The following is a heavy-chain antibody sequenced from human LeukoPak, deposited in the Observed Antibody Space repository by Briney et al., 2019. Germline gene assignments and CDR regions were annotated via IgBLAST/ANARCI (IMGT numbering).Heavy chain of an antibody. J-gene: IGHJ6*03. V-gene: IGHV4-61*02. CDR3: ARTTEAHSWRTRYYDYYMDV. CDR1: GGSISSSNYY. CDR2: IYTSGTT. D-gene: IGHD6-13*01. Sequence: SETLSLTCTVSGGSISSSNYYWSWIRQPAGKGLEWIGRIYTSGTTNYNPSLKSRVTISVDTSKNQFSLKLSSVTAADTAVYYCARTTEAHSWRTRYYDYYMDVWGKGTTVTVSS.